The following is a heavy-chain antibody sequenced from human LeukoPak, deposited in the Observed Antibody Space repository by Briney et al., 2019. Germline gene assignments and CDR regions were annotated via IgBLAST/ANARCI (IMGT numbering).Heavy chain of an antibody. CDR1: RFTFSDYY. J-gene: IGHJ6*02. CDR2: ISSSGSTI. D-gene: IGHD2-2*01. V-gene: IGHV3-11*01. Sequence: GGSLRLSCAASRFTFSDYYMSWIRQAPGKGLEWVSYISSSGSTIYYTDSVKGRFTISRDNAKNSLYLQMNSLRAEDTAVYYCARDTPAGMYYYYYGMDVWGQGTTVTVSS. CDR3: ARDTPAGMYYYYYGMDV.